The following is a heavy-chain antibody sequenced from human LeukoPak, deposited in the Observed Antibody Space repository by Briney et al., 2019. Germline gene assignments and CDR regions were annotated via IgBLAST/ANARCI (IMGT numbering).Heavy chain of an antibody. J-gene: IGHJ4*02. Sequence: NPSETLSLTCTVSGGSISGYYWSWIRQPPGKGLEWIGYIYYSGSTNYNPSLKSRVTISVDTSKNQFSQKLSSVTAADTAVYYCARGDTATIAAAGYGVFYWGQETLVTVSS. CDR1: GGSISGYY. V-gene: IGHV4-59*01. D-gene: IGHD6-13*01. CDR3: ARGDTATIAAAGYGVFY. CDR2: IYYSGST.